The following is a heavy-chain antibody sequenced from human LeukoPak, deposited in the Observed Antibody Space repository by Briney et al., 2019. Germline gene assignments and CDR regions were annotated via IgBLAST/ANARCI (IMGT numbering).Heavy chain of an antibody. V-gene: IGHV3-66*01. Sequence: GGSLRLSCAASGFTVSSNYMSWVRQAPGKGLEWVSVIYSGGSTYYADSVKGRFTISRDNSKNTLYLQMNSLRAEDTAVYYCAREKSYDYVWGSYPAPDYYGMDVWGQGTTVTVSS. D-gene: IGHD3-16*02. J-gene: IGHJ6*02. CDR2: IYSGGST. CDR3: AREKSYDYVWGSYPAPDYYGMDV. CDR1: GFTVSSNY.